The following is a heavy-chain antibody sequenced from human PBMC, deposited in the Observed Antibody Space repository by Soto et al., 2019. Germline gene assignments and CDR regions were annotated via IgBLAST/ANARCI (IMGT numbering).Heavy chain of an antibody. Sequence: GGSLRLSCAASGFTFSDYYMSWIRQAPGKGLEWVSYISSSGSTIYYADSVKGRFTISRDNARNSLYLQMNSLRAEDTAVYYCARDRRKNWFDTWGQGTLVTVSS. CDR1: GFTFSDYY. J-gene: IGHJ5*01. CDR2: ISSSGSTI. V-gene: IGHV3-11*01. CDR3: ARDRRKNWFDT.